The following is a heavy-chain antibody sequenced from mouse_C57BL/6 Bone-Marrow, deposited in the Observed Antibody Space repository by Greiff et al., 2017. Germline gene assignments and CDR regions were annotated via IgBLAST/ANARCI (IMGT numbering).Heavy chain of an antibody. CDR1: GFSLPSYG. CDR3: ARNWGYYGSSYGYFDV. CDR2: IWSGGST. J-gene: IGHJ1*03. D-gene: IGHD1-1*01. Sequence: QVQLQQSGPGLVQPSQSLSITCTVSGFSLPSYGVHWVRQSPGKGLEWLGVIWSGGSTDYNAAFISRLSISKDNSKSQVFFKMNSLQADDTAIYYCARNWGYYGSSYGYFDVWGTGTTVTVSS. V-gene: IGHV2-2*01.